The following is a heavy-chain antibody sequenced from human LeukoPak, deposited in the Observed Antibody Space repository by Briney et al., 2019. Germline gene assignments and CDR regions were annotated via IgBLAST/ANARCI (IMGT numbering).Heavy chain of an antibody. CDR3: ARELLAGVGVAAGY. Sequence: ASVKVSCKASGYTFTSYGISWVRQAPGQGLEWMGWINANNGNTNYAQKLQGRVTMTTDTSISTAYMELRSLTSEDTAVYYCARELLAGVGVAAGYWGEGTLVTVSS. CDR2: INANNGNT. D-gene: IGHD2-15*01. J-gene: IGHJ4*02. V-gene: IGHV1-18*01. CDR1: GYTFTSYG.